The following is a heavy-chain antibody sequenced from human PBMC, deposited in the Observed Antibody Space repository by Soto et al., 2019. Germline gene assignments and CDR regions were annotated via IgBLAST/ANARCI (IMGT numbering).Heavy chain of an antibody. J-gene: IGHJ4*02. D-gene: IGHD3-10*01. V-gene: IGHV4-34*01. Sequence: QVQLQQWGAGLLKPSETLSLTCAVYGGSFSGYYWSWIRQPPGKGLEWIGEINHSGSTHYNPSLKSRVTISVDTSKNQFSLKLSSVPAADTAVYYCARGRTRGDGSGSYYNASPHFDNWGQGTLVTVSS. CDR2: INHSGST. CDR1: GGSFSGYY. CDR3: ARGRTRGDGSGSYYNASPHFDN.